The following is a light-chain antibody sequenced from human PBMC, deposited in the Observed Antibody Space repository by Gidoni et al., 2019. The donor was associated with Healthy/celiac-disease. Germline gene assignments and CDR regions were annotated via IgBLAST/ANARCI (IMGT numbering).Light chain of an antibody. J-gene: IGKJ1*01. CDR3: QQRSNWPTWT. V-gene: IGKV3-11*01. CDR2: DAS. Sequence: EIVLTQSPATLSLSPGERATLSCMASQSVSSYLAWYQQKPGQAPRLLIYDASNRATGIPARVSGSGSGTDFTLTISSLEPEDCAVYYCQQRSNWPTWTFXQXTKVEIK. CDR1: QSVSSY.